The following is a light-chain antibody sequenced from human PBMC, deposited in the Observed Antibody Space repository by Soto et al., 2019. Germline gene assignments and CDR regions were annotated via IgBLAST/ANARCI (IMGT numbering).Light chain of an antibody. J-gene: IGLJ1*01. CDR3: SSYTSSSTYV. CDR1: SSDVGGYNY. CDR2: EVS. Sequence: QSVLTQPASVSGSPGQSITISCTGTSSDVGGYNYVSWYQQHPGKAPKLMICEVSNRPSGVSNRFSGSKSGNTASLTISGLQAEDEADYYCSSYTSSSTYVFGNGTKVTVL. V-gene: IGLV2-14*01.